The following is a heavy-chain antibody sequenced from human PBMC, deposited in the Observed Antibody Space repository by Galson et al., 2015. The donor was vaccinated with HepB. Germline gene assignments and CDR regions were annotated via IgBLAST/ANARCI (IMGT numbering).Heavy chain of an antibody. CDR1: GGSFSGYY. Sequence: SETLSLTCAVYGGSFSGYYWSWIRQPPGKGLEYIAEINHSGSTSYNPSLKSRVTISVDTSKNQFSLKLSSVTAADTAVYYCARGWQQWLVQGNWFDPWGQGTLVTVSS. CDR2: INHSGST. CDR3: ARGWQQWLVQGNWFDP. V-gene: IGHV4-34*01. J-gene: IGHJ5*02. D-gene: IGHD6-19*01.